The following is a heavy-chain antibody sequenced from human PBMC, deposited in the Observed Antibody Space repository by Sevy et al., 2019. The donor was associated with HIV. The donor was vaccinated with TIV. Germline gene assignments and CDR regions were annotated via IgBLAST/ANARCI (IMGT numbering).Heavy chain of an antibody. D-gene: IGHD2-2*02. V-gene: IGHV3-11*04. J-gene: IGHJ4*02. CDR1: GFTFSDYY. Sequence: GGSLRLSCAASGFTFSDYYMSWIRQAPGKGLEWVSYISSSGSTIYYADSVKGRFTISRDNSKNTLYLQMNSLRAEDTAVYYCARGDIVVVPAAIPTWDYWGQGTLVTVSS. CDR2: ISSSGSTI. CDR3: ARGDIVVVPAAIPTWDY.